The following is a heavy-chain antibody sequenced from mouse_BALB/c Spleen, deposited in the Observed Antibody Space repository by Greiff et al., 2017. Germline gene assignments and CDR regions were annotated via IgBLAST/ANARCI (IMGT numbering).Heavy chain of an antibody. Sequence: EVKVVESGGGLVKPGGSLKLSCAASGFTFSDYYMYWVRQTPEKRLEWVATISDGGSYTYYPDSVKGRFTISRDNAKNNLYLQMSSLKSEDTAMYYCTRGPELGWFAYWGQGTLVTVSA. CDR3: TRGPELGWFAY. CDR2: ISDGGSYT. CDR1: GFTFSDYY. D-gene: IGHD4-1*01. V-gene: IGHV5-4*02. J-gene: IGHJ3*01.